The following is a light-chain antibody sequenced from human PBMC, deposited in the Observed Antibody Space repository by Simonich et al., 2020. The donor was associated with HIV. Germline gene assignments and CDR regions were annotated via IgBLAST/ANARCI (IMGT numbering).Light chain of an antibody. CDR2: GAS. CDR1: QSVSSN. V-gene: IGKV3-15*01. Sequence: EIVMTQSPATLSVSPGERATLSCSASQSVSSNLAGYQQKPGQAPRLLIYGASPRATDIPARFSGSGSGTEFSLTISRMQSEDFAIYYCQQYDSWPMYTFGQGTKLEIK. CDR3: QQYDSWPMYT. J-gene: IGKJ2*01.